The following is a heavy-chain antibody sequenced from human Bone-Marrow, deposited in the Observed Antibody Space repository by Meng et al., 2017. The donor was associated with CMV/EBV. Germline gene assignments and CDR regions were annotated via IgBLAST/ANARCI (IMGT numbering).Heavy chain of an antibody. D-gene: IGHD3-22*01. CDR3: ARETSSGYTNWFDP. J-gene: IGHJ5*02. CDR2: INHSGST. Sequence: AETLSLTCAVYGGSFSGYYWSWIRQSPGKGLEWIGEINHSGSTNYNPSLKSRVTISVDTSNNQFSLKLSSVTAADTAVYYCARETSSGYTNWFDPWGQGTLVTVSS. CDR1: GGSFSGYY. V-gene: IGHV4-34*01.